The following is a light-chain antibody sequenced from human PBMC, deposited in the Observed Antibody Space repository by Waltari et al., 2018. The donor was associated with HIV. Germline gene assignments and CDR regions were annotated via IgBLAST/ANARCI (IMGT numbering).Light chain of an antibody. V-gene: IGKV1-9*01. Sequence: DIQLTQSPPFLSASVGDRVTITCRTSQTISNYLAWYQQTSGKAPKLLIYAASTLQSGVPSRCSGSGSETEFTLTINSLQPEDFATYYCQQLDTYTQITFGGGTKVEIK. CDR3: QQLDTYTQIT. CDR2: AAS. J-gene: IGKJ4*01. CDR1: QTISNY.